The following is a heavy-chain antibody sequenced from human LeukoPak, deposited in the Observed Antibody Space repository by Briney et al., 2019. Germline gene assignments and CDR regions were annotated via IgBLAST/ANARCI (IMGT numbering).Heavy chain of an antibody. Sequence: ASVKVSCTASGYTFTSYDINWVRQATGQGLEWMGWMNPNSGNTGYAQKFQGRVTMTRNTSISTAYMELSSLRSEDTAVYYCARVPSYSRDGPDYWGQGTQVTVSS. CDR2: MNPNSGNT. CDR1: GYTFTSYD. CDR3: ARVPSYSRDGPDY. J-gene: IGHJ4*02. V-gene: IGHV1-8*01. D-gene: IGHD6-13*01.